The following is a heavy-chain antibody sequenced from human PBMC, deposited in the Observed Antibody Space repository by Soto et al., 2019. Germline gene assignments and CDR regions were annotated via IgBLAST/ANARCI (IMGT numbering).Heavy chain of an antibody. J-gene: IGHJ4*02. CDR1: GFFFSSYS. V-gene: IGHV4-34*01. CDR3: ARGEVTTGVF. D-gene: IGHD4-17*01. Sequence: GSLRLSCPASGFFFSSYSMNWVRQPPGKGLEWIGEINHSGSITYAPSLKSRVTMSVDTSKNQFSLRLNSVTAADTAVYYCARGEVTTGVFWGQGTQVTVSS. CDR2: INHSGSI.